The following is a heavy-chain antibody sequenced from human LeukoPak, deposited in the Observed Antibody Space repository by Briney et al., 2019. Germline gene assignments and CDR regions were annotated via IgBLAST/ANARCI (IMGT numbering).Heavy chain of an antibody. Sequence: SLRLSCAASGFTFDDYAMHWVRQAPGKGLEWVSGISWNSGSIGYADSVKGRFTTSRDNAKNSLYLQMNSLRAEDTALYYCAKDLYGSGSYYINYYYYYGMDVWGQGTTVTVSS. J-gene: IGHJ6*02. CDR1: GFTFDDYA. CDR2: ISWNSGSI. CDR3: AKDLYGSGSYYINYYYYYGMDV. V-gene: IGHV3-9*01. D-gene: IGHD3-10*01.